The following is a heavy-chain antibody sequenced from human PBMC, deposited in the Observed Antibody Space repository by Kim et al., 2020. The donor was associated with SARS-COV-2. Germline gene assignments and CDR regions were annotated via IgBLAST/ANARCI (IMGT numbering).Heavy chain of an antibody. CDR1: GGSISSGGYY. V-gene: IGHV4-31*03. CDR3: ARGTTNSGYDWAGFDY. CDR2: IYYSGST. Sequence: SETLSLTCTVSGGSISSGGYYWSWIRQHPGKGLEWIGYIYYSGSTYYNPSLKSRVTISVDTSKNQFSLKLSSVTAADTAVYYCARGTTNSGYDWAGFDYWGQGTLVTVSS. J-gene: IGHJ4*02. D-gene: IGHD5-12*01.